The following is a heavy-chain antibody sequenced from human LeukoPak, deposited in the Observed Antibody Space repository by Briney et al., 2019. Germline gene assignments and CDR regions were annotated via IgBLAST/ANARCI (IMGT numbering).Heavy chain of an antibody. Sequence: GGSLRLSCAASGFTFSSYSMNWVRQAPGKGLEWVSSISSSSYIYYADSVKGRFTISRDNAKNSLYLQMNGLRAEDTAVYYCARDLGIAAAGTWGQGTLVTVSS. CDR2: ISSSSYI. J-gene: IGHJ4*02. V-gene: IGHV3-21*01. CDR1: GFTFSSYS. D-gene: IGHD6-13*01. CDR3: ARDLGIAAAGT.